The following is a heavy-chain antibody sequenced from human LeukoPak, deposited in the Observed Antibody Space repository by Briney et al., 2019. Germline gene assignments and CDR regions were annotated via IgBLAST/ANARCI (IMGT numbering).Heavy chain of an antibody. CDR2: ISGSGGST. V-gene: IGHV3-23*01. CDR1: GFTFSSYA. CDR3: AKGARGYGDPLDY. D-gene: IGHD4-17*01. Sequence: GRSLRLSCAASGFTFSSYAMHWVRQAPGKGLEWVSAISGSGGSTYYADSVKGRFTISRDNSKNTLYLQMNSLRAEDTAVYYCAKGARGYGDPLDYWGQGTLVTVSS. J-gene: IGHJ4*02.